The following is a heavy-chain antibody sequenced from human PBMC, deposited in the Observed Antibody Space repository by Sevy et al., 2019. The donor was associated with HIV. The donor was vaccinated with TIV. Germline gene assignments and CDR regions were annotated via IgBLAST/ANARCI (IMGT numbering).Heavy chain of an antibody. CDR1: GFTFSSYA. D-gene: IGHD3-10*01. CDR2: ISSNGGST. Sequence: GGSLRLSCSASGFTFSSYAMHWVRQAPGKGLEYVSAISSNGGSTYYADSVKGRFTISRDNSKNTLYLQMSGLRAEDTAVYYCVKDLSGSPYYYYYGMDVWGQGTTVTVSS. J-gene: IGHJ6*02. CDR3: VKDLSGSPYYYYYGMDV. V-gene: IGHV3-64D*06.